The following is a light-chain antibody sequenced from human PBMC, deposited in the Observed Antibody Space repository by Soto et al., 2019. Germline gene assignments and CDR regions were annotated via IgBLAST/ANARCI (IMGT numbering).Light chain of an antibody. CDR3: GSYTSNTVWV. V-gene: IGLV2-14*01. CDR1: SSDVGGYNY. CDR2: DVS. J-gene: IGLJ3*02. Sequence: QSVLTQPASVSGPPGQSITISCTGTSSDVGGYNYVSWYQQHPGKAPKLMIYDVSNRPSGVSNRFSGSKSVNTASLTISGLQAEDEADYYCGSYTSNTVWVFGGGTKLTVL.